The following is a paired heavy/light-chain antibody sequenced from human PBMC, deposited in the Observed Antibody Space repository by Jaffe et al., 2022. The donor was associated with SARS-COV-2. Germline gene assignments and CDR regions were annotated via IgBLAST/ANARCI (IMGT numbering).Light chain of an antibody. CDR1: NIGSKS. CDR2: DDS. J-gene: IGLJ2*01. CDR3: QVWDSSSDRVV. Sequence: SYVLTQPPSVSVAPGQTARITCGGNNIGSKSVHWYQQKPGQAPVLVVYDDSDRPSGIPERFSGSNSGNTATLTISRVEAGDEADYYCQVWDSSSDRVVFGGGTKLTVL. V-gene: IGLV3-21*02.
Heavy chain of an antibody. Sequence: QVQLVESGGGLVKPGGSLRLSCAASGFTFSDYYMSWIRQAPGKGLEWVSYISSSGSTIYYADSVKGRFTISRDNAKNSLYLQMNSLRAEDTAVYYCARDRGISFSSSWYVLHGMDVWGQGTTVTVSS. CDR2: ISSSGSTI. D-gene: IGHD6-13*01. CDR3: ARDRGISFSSSWYVLHGMDV. V-gene: IGHV3-11*01. CDR1: GFTFSDYY. J-gene: IGHJ6*02.